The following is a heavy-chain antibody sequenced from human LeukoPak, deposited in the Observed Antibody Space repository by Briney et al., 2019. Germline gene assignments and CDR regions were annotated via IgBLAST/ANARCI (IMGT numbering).Heavy chain of an antibody. CDR3: ATYRQVLLPFES. Sequence: GGSLRLSCAASGFTFSSYSMNWVRQAPGKGLEWVSSISSSSSYIYYADSVKGRFTISRDNAKNSLYLQMNSLRAEDTAVYYCATYRQVLLPFESWGQGTLVTVSS. V-gene: IGHV3-21*01. J-gene: IGHJ4*02. D-gene: IGHD2-8*02. CDR1: GFTFSSYS. CDR2: ISSSSSYI.